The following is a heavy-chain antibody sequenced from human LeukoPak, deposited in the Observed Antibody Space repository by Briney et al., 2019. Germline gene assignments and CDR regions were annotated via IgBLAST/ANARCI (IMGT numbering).Heavy chain of an antibody. CDR1: GFTFSSYS. CDR2: ISISGTYI. V-gene: IGHV3-21*01. D-gene: IGHD5-18*01. J-gene: IGHJ4*02. Sequence: GGSLRLSCAASGFTFSSYSMSSVRQAPRKGLQWFSSISISGTYIHYADSVKGRFTISRDNARNSLYLQMNSLRAEDTAVYYCARVAPGYSYGTEFFDYWGQGTLVTVSS. CDR3: ARVAPGYSYGTEFFDY.